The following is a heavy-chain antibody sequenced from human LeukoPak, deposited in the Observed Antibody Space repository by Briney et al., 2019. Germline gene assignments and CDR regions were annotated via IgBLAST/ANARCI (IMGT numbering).Heavy chain of an antibody. D-gene: IGHD3-10*01. CDR1: GGPFRSYA. J-gene: IGHJ5*02. CDR3: ARDSLNYGSGSYLGFDP. Sequence: ASEKVPCKASGGPFRSYALSWVRQAPGQGLEWMGWISGYNGNTNYAERLQGRDTMTTDTSTSAVYMELRSVRSDDTAVYYCARDSLNYGSGSYLGFDPGGEGTLVTVPS. V-gene: IGHV1-18*01. CDR2: ISGYNGNT.